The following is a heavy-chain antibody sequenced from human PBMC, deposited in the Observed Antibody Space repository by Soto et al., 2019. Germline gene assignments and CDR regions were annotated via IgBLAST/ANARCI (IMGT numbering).Heavy chain of an antibody. V-gene: IGHV1-69*12. Sequence: QVQLVQSGAEVKKPGSSVKVSCKASGGTFSRYSISWVRQAPGQGLEWMGGIIPVFGTANYAQKFQGRVTITADESTSTVYMELSSLTSDDTAVYLCASCLVPTYFYYYGMDVWGQGTTVTVSS. CDR2: IIPVFGTA. D-gene: IGHD3-16*01. CDR3: ASCLVPTYFYYYGMDV. CDR1: GGTFSRYS. J-gene: IGHJ6*02.